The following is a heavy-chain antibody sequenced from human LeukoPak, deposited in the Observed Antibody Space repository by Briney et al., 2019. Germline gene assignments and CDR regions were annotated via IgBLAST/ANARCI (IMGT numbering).Heavy chain of an antibody. D-gene: IGHD1-26*01. J-gene: IGHJ4*02. CDR2: IYSGGST. CDR1: GFTVSSNY. Sequence: GRSLRLSCAASGFTVSSNYMSWVRQAPGKGLEWVSVIYSGGSTYYADSVKGRFTISRDNSKNTLYLQMNSLRAEDTAVYYCARSPTKWELLFFDYWGQGTLVTASS. CDR3: ARSPTKWELLFFDY. V-gene: IGHV3-66*02.